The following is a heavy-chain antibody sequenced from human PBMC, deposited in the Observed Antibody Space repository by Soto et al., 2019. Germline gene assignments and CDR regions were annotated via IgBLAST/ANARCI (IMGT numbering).Heavy chain of an antibody. CDR2: IYYSGST. D-gene: IGHD6-6*01. V-gene: IGHV4-31*03. CDR3: ARCGSSLYFDY. J-gene: IGHJ4*02. Sequence: SETLSLTCTVSGGSISSGGYYWRWIRQHPGKGLEWIGYIYYSGSTYYNPSLKSRVTISVDTSKNQFSLKLSSVTAADTAVYYCARCGSSLYFDYWGQGTLVTVSS. CDR1: GGSISSGGYY.